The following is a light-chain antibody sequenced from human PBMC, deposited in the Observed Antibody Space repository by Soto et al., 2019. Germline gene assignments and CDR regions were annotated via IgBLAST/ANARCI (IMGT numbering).Light chain of an antibody. CDR3: QQYNSFPLT. V-gene: IGKV1-13*02. Sequence: AIQLTQSPSSLSASVGDTVTITCRASQGVSSALAWYQQKPGEVPKLLIYKASVLESGVPSRFSGSGSGTEFTLTISRLQPEDVATYYCQQYNSFPLTFGGGTKVDIK. CDR1: QGVSSA. J-gene: IGKJ4*01. CDR2: KAS.